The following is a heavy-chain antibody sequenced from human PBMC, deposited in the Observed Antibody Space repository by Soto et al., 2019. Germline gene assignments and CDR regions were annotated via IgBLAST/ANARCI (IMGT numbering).Heavy chain of an antibody. CDR3: ARVLSWASYYDFWSGYYNYYYGMDV. V-gene: IGHV1-8*02. D-gene: IGHD3-3*01. J-gene: IGHJ6*02. Sequence: ASVKVSCKASGYPFTSYGINWVRQATGQGLEWMGWMNPNSGNTGYAQKFQGRVTMTRNTSISTAYMELSSLRSEDTAVYYCARVLSWASYYDFWSGYYNYYYGMDVWGQGTTVTVSS. CDR2: MNPNSGNT. CDR1: GYPFTSYG.